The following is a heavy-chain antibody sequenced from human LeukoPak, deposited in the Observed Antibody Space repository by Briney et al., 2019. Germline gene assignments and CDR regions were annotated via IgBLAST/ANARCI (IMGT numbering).Heavy chain of an antibody. V-gene: IGHV4-34*01. D-gene: IGHD3-10*01. CDR3: ARHYRLWFGESHDFDY. Sequence: GSLRLSCAASGFTVSSNYMSWVRQPPGKGLEWIGEINLGGSTNYNPSLKSRVTISVDTSKNQFSLRLSSVTAADTAVYYCARHYRLWFGESHDFDYWGQGTLVTVSS. J-gene: IGHJ4*02. CDR2: INLGGST. CDR1: GFTVSSNY.